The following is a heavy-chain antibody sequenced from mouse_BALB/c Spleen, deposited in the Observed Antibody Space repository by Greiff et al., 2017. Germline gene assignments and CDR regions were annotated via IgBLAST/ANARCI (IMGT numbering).Heavy chain of an antibody. CDR3: ARHGYYGSSDY. V-gene: IGHV5-12-1*01. CDR2: ISSGGGST. CDR1: GFAFSSYD. J-gene: IGHJ2*01. D-gene: IGHD1-1*01. Sequence: EVQLVESGGGLVKPGGSLKLSCAASGFAFSSYDMSWVRQTPEKRLEWVAYISSGGGSTYYPDTVKGRFTISRDNAKNTLYLQMSSLKSEDTAMYYCARHGYYGSSDYWGQGTNLTVSS.